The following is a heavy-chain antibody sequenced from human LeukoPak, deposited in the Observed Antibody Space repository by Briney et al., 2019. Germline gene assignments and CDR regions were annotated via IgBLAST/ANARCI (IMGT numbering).Heavy chain of an antibody. J-gene: IGHJ4*02. D-gene: IGHD2-8*01. CDR1: GFSFTNYG. CDR3: AKDTSIGKYCTNGVCSPFDY. V-gene: IGHV3-30*02. CDR2: IRYDGGKT. Sequence: GGSLRLSCAASGFSFTNYGMHWVRQAPGKGLEWVAFIRYDGGKTHYVDSVKGRFTVSRGNSNKTLYLQMNGLRPEDTAVYYCAKDTSIGKYCTNGVCSPFDYWGQGTLVTVSS.